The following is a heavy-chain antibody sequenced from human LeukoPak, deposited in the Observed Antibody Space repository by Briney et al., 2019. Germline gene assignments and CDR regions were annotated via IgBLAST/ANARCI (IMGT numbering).Heavy chain of an antibody. V-gene: IGHV4-59*08. J-gene: IGHJ5*02. CDR1: GGSISSYY. D-gene: IGHD3-10*01. CDR2: IYYSGST. Sequence: PSETLSLTCTVSGGSISSYYWSWIRQPPGKGLEWIGYIYYSGSTNYNPSLKSRVTISVDTSKNQFSLKLRSVTAADTAVYYCARRKYYYGSGSYDSWFDPWGQGTLVTVSS. CDR3: ARRKYYYGSGSYDSWFDP.